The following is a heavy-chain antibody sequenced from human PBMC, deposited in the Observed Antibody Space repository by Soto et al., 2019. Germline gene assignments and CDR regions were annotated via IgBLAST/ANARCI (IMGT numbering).Heavy chain of an antibody. CDR2: IYSSGST. V-gene: IGHV4-59*01. D-gene: IGHD5-18*01. CDR1: GGSLSNYD. CDR3: ARDHPHSYGVYYFDY. Sequence: PSETLSLTCTVSGGSLSNYDLNWIRQSPGKGLEWIGYIYSSGSTHYNPSLQNRVTISIDTSKNQVSLKVNSVTAADTAVYYCARDHPHSYGVYYFDYWGQGTPVTVSS. J-gene: IGHJ4*02.